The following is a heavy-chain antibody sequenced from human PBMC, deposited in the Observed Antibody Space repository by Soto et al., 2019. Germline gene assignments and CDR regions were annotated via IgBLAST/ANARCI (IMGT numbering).Heavy chain of an antibody. CDR3: VRDGRRPYSYCSGLDV. CDR2: ISYDGSNK. V-gene: IGHV3-30-3*01. Sequence: PGKGLEWVAVISYDGSNKYYADSVKGRFTISRDNSKNTLYLQMNSLRGEDTAVYYCVRDGRRPYSYCSGLDV. D-gene: IGHD4-4*01. J-gene: IGHJ6*01.